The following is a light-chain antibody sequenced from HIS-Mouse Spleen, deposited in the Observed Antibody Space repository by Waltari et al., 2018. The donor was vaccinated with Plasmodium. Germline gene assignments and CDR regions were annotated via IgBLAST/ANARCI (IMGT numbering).Light chain of an antibody. CDR3: QSADSSGTPNWV. J-gene: IGLJ3*02. Sequence: SYELTQPPSVSVSPGQPARITCSGDALPKQYAYWYQQKPGQAPVLVIDKDSERPSGIAERFSGSSSGTTVTLTISGVQAEDEADYYCQSADSSGTPNWVFGGGTKLTVL. V-gene: IGLV3-25*03. CDR2: KDS. CDR1: ALPKQY.